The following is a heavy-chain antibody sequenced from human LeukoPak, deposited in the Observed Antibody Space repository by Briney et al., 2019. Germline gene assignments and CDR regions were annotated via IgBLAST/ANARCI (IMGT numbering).Heavy chain of an antibody. Sequence: GGSLRLSCAASGFTFSSYGMHWVRQAPGKGLEWVAVIWYDGSNKYYADSVKGRFTISRDNSKNTLYLQMNSLRAEDTAVYYCARDSFPHSGSYHPLGYYYYGMDVWGQGTTVTVSS. CDR2: IWYDGSNK. J-gene: IGHJ6*02. D-gene: IGHD1-26*01. CDR3: ARDSFPHSGSYHPLGYYYYGMDV. V-gene: IGHV3-33*08. CDR1: GFTFSSYG.